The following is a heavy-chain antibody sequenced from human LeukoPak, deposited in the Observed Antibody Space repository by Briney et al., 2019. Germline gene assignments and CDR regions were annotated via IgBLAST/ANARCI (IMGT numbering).Heavy chain of an antibody. CDR2: IIPILGIA. CDR3: ARVGSGWYQGAFGI. V-gene: IGHV1-69*04. J-gene: IGHJ3*02. CDR1: GGTFSSYA. Sequence: ASVKVSCKASGGTFSSYAISWVRQAPGQGLEWMGRIIPILGIANYAQKFQGRVTITADKSTSTAYMELSSLRAEDTAVYYCARVGSGWYQGAFGIWGQGTMVTVSS. D-gene: IGHD6-19*01.